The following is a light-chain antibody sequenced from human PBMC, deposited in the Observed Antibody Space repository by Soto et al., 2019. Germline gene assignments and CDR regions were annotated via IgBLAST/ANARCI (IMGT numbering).Light chain of an antibody. J-gene: IGKJ4*01. V-gene: IGKV3-20*01. CDR3: QQYVTTPLT. Sequence: EIVLTQSPGTLSLSPGERATLPCRASQSISSNYLAWHQQKPGQAPRLLIYNASSRATGIPDRFSGSGSGTDFTLTISRLEPEDFAVYYCQQYVTTPLTFGGGTRWIS. CDR2: NAS. CDR1: QSISSNY.